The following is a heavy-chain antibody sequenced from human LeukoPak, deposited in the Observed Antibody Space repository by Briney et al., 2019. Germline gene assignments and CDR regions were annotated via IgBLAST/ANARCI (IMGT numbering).Heavy chain of an antibody. V-gene: IGHV3-21*01. Sequence: GGSLRLSCAASGFTFSSYSMNWVRQAPGKGLEWVSSISSSSSYIYYADSVKGRFTISRDNAKNSLYLQMNSLRAEDTAVYYCARDEAEEWELLRHFDYWGQGTLVTVSS. J-gene: IGHJ4*02. CDR2: ISSSSSYI. CDR3: ARDEAEEWELLRHFDY. CDR1: GFTFSSYS. D-gene: IGHD1-26*01.